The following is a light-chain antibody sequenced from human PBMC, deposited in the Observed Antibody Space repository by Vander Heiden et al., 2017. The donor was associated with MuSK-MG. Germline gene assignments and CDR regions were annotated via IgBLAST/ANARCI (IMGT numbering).Light chain of an antibody. J-gene: IGKJ4*01. Sequence: DIQMTQSPSTLSASVGDRVTITCRASQSISNWLAWYQQKPGKAPKVLIYKASSLERGVPSRFSGSGSGTEFTLTISSLQPDDFATYYCHQYSAYSPAGLFGGGTKVEIK. CDR3: HQYSAYSPAGL. CDR2: KAS. V-gene: IGKV1-5*03. CDR1: QSISNW.